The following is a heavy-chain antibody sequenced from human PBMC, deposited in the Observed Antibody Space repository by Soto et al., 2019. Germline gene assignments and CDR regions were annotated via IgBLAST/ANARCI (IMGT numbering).Heavy chain of an antibody. D-gene: IGHD3-22*01. J-gene: IGHJ4*02. CDR1: GGSFNNDY. CDR3: ARDRYFYDSAGYYRTLAS. CDR2: IFHSGIT. Sequence: SETLSLTCTISGGSFNNDYWTWIRQSPGKGLEWIGYIFHSGITDYNPSVKSRVTISIDKSKNLFSLKLTSVTAADTAVYYCARDRYFYDSAGYYRTLASWGQGILVTVSS. V-gene: IGHV4-59*01.